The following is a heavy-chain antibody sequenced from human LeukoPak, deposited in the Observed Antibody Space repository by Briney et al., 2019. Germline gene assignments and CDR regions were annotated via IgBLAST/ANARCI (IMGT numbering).Heavy chain of an antibody. CDR1: GYTFTSYD. CDR3: ARGNGYSSGWYFFYYYYYYMDV. D-gene: IGHD6-19*01. J-gene: IGHJ6*03. CDR2: MNPNSGNT. Sequence: ASVKVSCKASGYTFTSYDINWVRQATGQGLEWMGWMNPNSGNTGYAQKFQGRVTMTRNTSISTAYMELSSLRSEDTAVYYCARGNGYSSGWYFFYYYYYYMDVWGKGTTVTISS. V-gene: IGHV1-8*01.